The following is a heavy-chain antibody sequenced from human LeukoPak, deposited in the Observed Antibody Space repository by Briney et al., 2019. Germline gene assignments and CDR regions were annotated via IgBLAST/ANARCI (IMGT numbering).Heavy chain of an antibody. J-gene: IGHJ4*02. CDR2: ISGSGDNR. D-gene: IGHD6-13*01. CDR1: GFTFCLYS. Sequence: GGSLRLSCAASGFTFCLYSMSWVRLATGKGLEWVSGISGSGDNRYYADSVKGRFTISRDNSKNTLYLQMNSLRAEDTAVFYCAKYPASGGYFDYWGQGTPVTVSS. CDR3: AKYPASGGYFDY. V-gene: IGHV3-23*01.